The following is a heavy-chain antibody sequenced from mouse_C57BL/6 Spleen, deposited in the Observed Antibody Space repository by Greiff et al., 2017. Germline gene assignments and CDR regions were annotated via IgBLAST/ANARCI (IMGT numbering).Heavy chain of an antibody. D-gene: IGHD2-2*01. CDR1: GYTFTDYY. J-gene: IGHJ2*01. Sequence: EVQLQQSGPELVKPGASVKISCKASGYTFTDYYMNWVKQSHGKSLEWIGDINPNNGGTSYNQKFKGKATLTVDKSSSTAYMELRSLTSEDSAVYYCARFHYGYLYWGQGTTLTVSS. CDR2: INPNNGGT. V-gene: IGHV1-26*01. CDR3: ARFHYGYLY.